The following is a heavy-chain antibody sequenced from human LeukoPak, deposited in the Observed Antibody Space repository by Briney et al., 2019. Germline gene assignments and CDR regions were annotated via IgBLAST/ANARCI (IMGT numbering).Heavy chain of an antibody. Sequence: KASETLSLTCAVSGYSISSGYYWGWIRQPPGKGLEWIGSIYHSGSTYYNPSLKSRVTISVDTSKNQFSLKLSSVTAADTAVYYCARPSSGWYPDYWGQGTLVTVSS. V-gene: IGHV4-38-2*01. D-gene: IGHD6-19*01. CDR2: IYHSGST. J-gene: IGHJ4*02. CDR3: ARPSSGWYPDY. CDR1: GYSISSGYY.